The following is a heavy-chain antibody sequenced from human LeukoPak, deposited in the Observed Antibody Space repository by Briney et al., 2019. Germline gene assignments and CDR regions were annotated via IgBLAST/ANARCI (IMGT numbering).Heavy chain of an antibody. CDR1: GGTFSSYA. J-gene: IGHJ3*02. CDR2: IIPILGIA. V-gene: IGHV1-69*04. CDR3: ARDGSALAYYYDSSGYSLNAFDI. Sequence: ASVKVSCKASGGTFSSYAISWVRQAPGQGLEWMGRIIPILGIANYAQKFQGRVTITAGKSTSTAYMELSSLRSEDTAVYYCARDGSALAYYYDSSGYSLNAFDIWGQGTMVTVSS. D-gene: IGHD3-22*01.